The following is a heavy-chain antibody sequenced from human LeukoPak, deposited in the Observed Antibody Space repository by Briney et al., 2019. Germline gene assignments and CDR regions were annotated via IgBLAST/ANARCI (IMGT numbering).Heavy chain of an antibody. CDR3: ARAEGSYYDFWSGYHPGYFDY. CDR2: FSTSGGDT. V-gene: IGHV3-23*01. J-gene: IGHJ4*02. Sequence: GGSLRLSCAASGFTFSSYAMTWVRQAPGKGLEWVSTFSTSGGDTFYADSVKGRFTISRDNSKNTLYLQMNSLRAEDTAVYYCARAEGSYYDFWSGYHPGYFDYWGQGTLVTVSS. D-gene: IGHD3-3*01. CDR1: GFTFSSYA.